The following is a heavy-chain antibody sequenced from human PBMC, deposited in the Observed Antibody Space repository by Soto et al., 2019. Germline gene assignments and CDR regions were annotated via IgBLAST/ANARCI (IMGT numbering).Heavy chain of an antibody. Sequence: PADTLSLTCTVSGGSLSSYYWSWIRQPPGKGLEWIGYIYYSGSTNYNPSLKSRVTISVDTSKNQFSLKLSSVTAADTAVYYCAREKLVVNGMDVWGQGTTVTVSS. CDR1: GGSLSSYY. CDR3: AREKLVVNGMDV. CDR2: IYYSGST. D-gene: IGHD2-2*01. J-gene: IGHJ6*02. V-gene: IGHV4-59*01.